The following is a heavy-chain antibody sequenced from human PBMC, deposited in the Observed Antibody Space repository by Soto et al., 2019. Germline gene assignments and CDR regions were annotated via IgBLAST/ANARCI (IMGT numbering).Heavy chain of an antibody. CDR1: GFTFSSYS. Sequence: GSLLLPCSASGFTFSSYSMNWVRQAPGKGLEWVSSISSSSSYIYYADSVKGRFTISRDNAKNSLYLQMNSLRAEDTAVYYCARTPTTVTTNYLDYWGQGTLVTVYS. J-gene: IGHJ4*02. V-gene: IGHV3-21*01. CDR2: ISSSSSYI. CDR3: ARTPTTVTTNYLDY. D-gene: IGHD4-17*01.